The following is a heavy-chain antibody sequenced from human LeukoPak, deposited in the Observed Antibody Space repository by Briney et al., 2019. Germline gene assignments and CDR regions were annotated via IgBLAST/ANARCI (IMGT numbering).Heavy chain of an antibody. V-gene: IGHV4-34*01. CDR3: ARAAARPDAFDI. Sequence: SETLSLTCAVYGGSFSGYYWSWIRQPPGKGLEWIGEINHSGSTNYNPSPKSRVTISVDTSKNQFSLKLSSVTAADTAVYYCARAAARPDAFDIWGQGTMVTVSS. D-gene: IGHD6-6*01. J-gene: IGHJ3*02. CDR1: GGSFSGYY. CDR2: INHSGST.